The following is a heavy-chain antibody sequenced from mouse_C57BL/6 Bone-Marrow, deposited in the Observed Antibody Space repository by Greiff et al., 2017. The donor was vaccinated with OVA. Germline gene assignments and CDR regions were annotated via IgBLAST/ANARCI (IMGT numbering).Heavy chain of an antibody. CDR3: ARYHYGSSYGY. Sequence: QVQLKQPGAELVKPGASVKLSCKASGYTFTSYWMHWVKQRPGQGLEWIGMIHPNSGSTNYNEKFKSKATLTVDKSSSTAYMQLSSLTSEDSAVYYCARYHYGSSYGYWGQGTTLTVSS. CDR1: GYTFTSYW. J-gene: IGHJ2*01. D-gene: IGHD1-1*01. V-gene: IGHV1-64*01. CDR2: IHPNSGST.